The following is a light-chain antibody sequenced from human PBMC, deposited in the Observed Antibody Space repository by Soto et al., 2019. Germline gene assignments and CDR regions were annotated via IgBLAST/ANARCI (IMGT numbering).Light chain of an antibody. V-gene: IGKV4-1*01. Sequence: EIVLTQSPATLSLSPGDRAILSCRASQSISSALAWYQHKPGQPPKMLILWASTRESGVPDRFSGSGSGTDFTLTISSLQAEDAAVYYCQHFFSPPFPFGQGTKLEIK. CDR3: QHFFSPPFP. CDR1: QSISSA. J-gene: IGKJ2*01. CDR2: WAS.